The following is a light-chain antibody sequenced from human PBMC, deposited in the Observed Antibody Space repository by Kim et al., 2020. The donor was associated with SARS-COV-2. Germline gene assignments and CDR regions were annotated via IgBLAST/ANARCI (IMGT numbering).Light chain of an antibody. J-gene: IGKJ1*01. CDR3: QQRSTWPPWT. CDR1: QSISTY. Sequence: SPGERPTLSCRTSQSISTYLAWYQQRPGQAPRLLIFDASNRATGIPGRFSGSGSGTDFTLTISSLEPEDFAVYYCQQRSTWPPWTFGQGTKVDIK. CDR2: DAS. V-gene: IGKV3-11*01.